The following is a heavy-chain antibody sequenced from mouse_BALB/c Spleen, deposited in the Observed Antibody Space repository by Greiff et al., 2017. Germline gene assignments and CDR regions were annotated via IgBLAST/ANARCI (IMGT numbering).Heavy chain of an antibody. J-gene: IGHJ4*01. CDR3: APIHYYGYDYAMDY. V-gene: IGHV1S29*02. CDR1: GYTFTDYN. D-gene: IGHD1-2*01. CDR2: IYPYNGGT. Sequence: EVQLQQSGPELVKPGASVKISCKASGYTFTDYNMHWVKQSHGKSLEWIGYIYPYNGGTGYNQKFKSKATLTVDNSSSTAYMELRSLTSEDSAVYYCAPIHYYGYDYAMDYWGQGTSVTVSS.